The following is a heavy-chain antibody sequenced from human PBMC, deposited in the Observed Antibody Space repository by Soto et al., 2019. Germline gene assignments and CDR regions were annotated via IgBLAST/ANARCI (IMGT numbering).Heavy chain of an antibody. D-gene: IGHD3-10*01. V-gene: IGHV3-48*01. Sequence: VQLVESGGGLVQPGGSRRLSCAASGFTFSSYSMNWVRQAPGKGLEWVSQISSSRRTIYYADSVKGRFTISRDNAKNSLYLQMNSLRAEDTAVYYCAREDITRGGWFDPWGQGTLVTVSS. CDR2: ISSSRRTI. CDR1: GFTFSSYS. J-gene: IGHJ5*02. CDR3: AREDITRGGWFDP.